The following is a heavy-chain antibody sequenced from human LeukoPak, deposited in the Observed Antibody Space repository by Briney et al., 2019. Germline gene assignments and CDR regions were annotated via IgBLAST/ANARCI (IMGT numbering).Heavy chain of an antibody. CDR3: ARDSYGDYGSAFDI. J-gene: IGHJ3*02. CDR1: GGSFSGYY. V-gene: IGHV4-34*01. D-gene: IGHD4-17*01. Sequence: SETLSLTCAVYGGSFSGYYWSWIRQPPGKGLEWIGEINHSGSTNYNPSLKSRVTISVDTSKNQFSLKLSSVTAADTAVYYCARDSYGDYGSAFDIWGQGTMVTVSS. CDR2: INHSGST.